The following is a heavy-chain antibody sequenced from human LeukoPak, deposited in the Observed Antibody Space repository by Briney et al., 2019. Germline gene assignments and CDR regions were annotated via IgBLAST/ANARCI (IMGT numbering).Heavy chain of an antibody. CDR1: GYTFTSYY. D-gene: IGHD1-1*01. Sequence: ASVKVSCKASGYTFTSYYMHWVRQAPGQGLEWMGIINPSGGSTSYAQKFQGRVTMTRDMSTSTVYMELSSLRSEDTAVYYCARDLLDGTPSTAFDYWGQGTLVTVSS. J-gene: IGHJ4*02. CDR2: INPSGGST. V-gene: IGHV1-46*01. CDR3: ARDLLDGTPSTAFDY.